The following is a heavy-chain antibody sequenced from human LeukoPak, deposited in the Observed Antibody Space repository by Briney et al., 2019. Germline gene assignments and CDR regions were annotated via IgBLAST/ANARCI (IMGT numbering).Heavy chain of an antibody. CDR3: ARVIGFGELSLGH. J-gene: IGHJ4*02. Sequence: ASVKVSCKASGYTFTGYYVHWVRQAPGQGLEWMGWINPKSGGTNYAQKFQGRVTMTRDTSISTAYMELSRLRSDDTAVYFCARVIGFGELSLGHWGQGTLVTVSS. D-gene: IGHD3-10*01. CDR2: INPKSGGT. CDR1: GYTFTGYY. V-gene: IGHV1-2*02.